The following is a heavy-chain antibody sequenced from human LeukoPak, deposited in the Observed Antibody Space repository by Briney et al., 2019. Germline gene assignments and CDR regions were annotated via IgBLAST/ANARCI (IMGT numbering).Heavy chain of an antibody. CDR3: ARDRGGSYSFDY. V-gene: IGHV4-31*03. Sequence: PSETLSLTCTVSGGSISSGGYYWSWIRQHPGKGLEWIGYIYYSGSTYYNTSLKSRVTISVDTSKNQFSLKLSSVTAADTAVYYCARDRGGSYSFDYWGQGTLVTVSS. J-gene: IGHJ4*02. CDR1: GGSISSGGYY. CDR2: IYYSGST. D-gene: IGHD1-26*01.